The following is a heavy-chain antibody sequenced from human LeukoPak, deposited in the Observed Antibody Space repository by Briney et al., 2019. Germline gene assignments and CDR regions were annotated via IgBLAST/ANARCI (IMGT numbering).Heavy chain of an antibody. CDR3: ATNSAAAGYFDL. Sequence: PSQTLSLTCAVSGGSLSSGGYSWSWIRQPPGKGLEWIGYIYHSGSTYYNPSLKSRVTISVDRSKNQFSLKLSSVTAADTAVYYCATNSAAAGYFDLWGRGTLVTVSS. V-gene: IGHV4-30-2*01. CDR1: GGSLSSGGYS. CDR2: IYHSGST. J-gene: IGHJ2*01. D-gene: IGHD6-13*01.